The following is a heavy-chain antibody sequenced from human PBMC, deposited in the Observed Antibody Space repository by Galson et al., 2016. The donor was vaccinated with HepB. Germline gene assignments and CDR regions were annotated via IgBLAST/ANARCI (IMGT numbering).Heavy chain of an antibody. V-gene: IGHV1-69*13. D-gene: IGHD3-3*01. Sequence: SVKVSCKASGGTISSYAISWVRQAPGQGLEWMGGIIPILGTANYAQKFQGRVTITADDSTSTAYMELSSLRSEDTAVYYCARNLERTGDFDKWGQGTLVTVPS. CDR2: IIPILGTA. CDR1: GGTISSYA. CDR3: ARNLERTGDFDK. J-gene: IGHJ4*02.